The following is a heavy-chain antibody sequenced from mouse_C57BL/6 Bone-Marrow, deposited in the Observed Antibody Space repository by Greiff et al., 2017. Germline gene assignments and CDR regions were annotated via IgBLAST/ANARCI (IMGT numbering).Heavy chain of an antibody. Sequence: VKVVESGAELARPGASVKLSCKASGYTFTSYGISWVKQRTGQGLEWIGEIYPRSGNTYYNEKFKGKATLTADKSSSTAYMELRSLTSEDSAVYFCARVYGPHWYFDVWGTGTTVTVSS. CDR3: ARVYGPHWYFDV. J-gene: IGHJ1*03. CDR2: IYPRSGNT. V-gene: IGHV1-81*01. CDR1: GYTFTSYG. D-gene: IGHD1-1*01.